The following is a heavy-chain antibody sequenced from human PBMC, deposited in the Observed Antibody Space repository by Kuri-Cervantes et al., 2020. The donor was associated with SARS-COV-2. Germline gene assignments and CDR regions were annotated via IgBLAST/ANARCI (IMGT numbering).Heavy chain of an antibody. CDR3: VRDGDHWNFDY. CDR2: TSSSSSYK. V-gene: IGHV3-21*01. CDR1: GFTFSSYS. D-gene: IGHD1-1*01. Sequence: GESLKISCAASGFTFSSYSMNWVRQAPGKGLEWVSSTSSSSSYKYYADSVKGRFTLSRDNAKNMLFLQMNSLRAEDTAVYYCVRDGDHWNFDYWGQGTLVTVSS. J-gene: IGHJ4*02.